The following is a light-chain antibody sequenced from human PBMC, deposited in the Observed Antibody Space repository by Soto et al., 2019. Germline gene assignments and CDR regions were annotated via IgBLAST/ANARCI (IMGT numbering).Light chain of an antibody. J-gene: IGKJ4*01. CDR3: QQYSSAPAGLS. CDR2: WAS. V-gene: IGKV4-1*01. CDR1: HSLLFSSNNKNY. Sequence: DFVMNQSPDSLAVSLGERATINCKSSHSLLFSSNNKNYLAWYQLKPGQPPKLLIYWASTREYGVPDRFSGRGSGTDFSLTISSLQAEDVAVYYCQQYSSAPAGLSFGGGTKLEIK.